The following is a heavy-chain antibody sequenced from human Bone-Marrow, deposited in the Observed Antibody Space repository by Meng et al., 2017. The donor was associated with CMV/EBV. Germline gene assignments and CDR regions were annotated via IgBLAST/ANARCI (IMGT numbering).Heavy chain of an antibody. D-gene: IGHD2-15*01. V-gene: IGHV3-33*06. CDR3: AKDRCSGGRCYLWEWFDP. CDR2: IWYDGSNK. CDR1: GFSFSSYG. J-gene: IGHJ5*02. Sequence: GGSLRLSCAASGFSFSSYGMHWVRQAPGKGLEWVAVIWYDGSNKYYADSVKGRFTISRDNSKTTLYLQMNSLRAEDTAVYYCAKDRCSGGRCYLWEWFDPWGQGTLVTVSS.